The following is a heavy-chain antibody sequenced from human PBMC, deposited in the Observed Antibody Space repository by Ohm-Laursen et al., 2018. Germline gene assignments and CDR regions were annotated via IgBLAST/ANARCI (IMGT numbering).Heavy chain of an antibody. J-gene: IGHJ6*02. CDR1: GFNFETSV. CDR2: ISAGSTYM. Sequence: SLRLSCTASGFNFETSVMNWVRQAPGKGLEWVSSISAGSTYMYYADAMKGRFTVSRDNPRNSLYLHLSSLRVDDTSVYYCARDAPNYKTISGVVTALGMDVWGQGTTVTVSS. D-gene: IGHD3-3*01. V-gene: IGHV3-21*01. CDR3: ARDAPNYKTISGVVTALGMDV.